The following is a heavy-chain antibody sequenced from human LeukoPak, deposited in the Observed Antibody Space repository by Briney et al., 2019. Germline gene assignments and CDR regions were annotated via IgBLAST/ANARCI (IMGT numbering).Heavy chain of an antibody. J-gene: IGHJ6*02. Sequence: GRSLRLSCAASGFTFSSYPMHWVRQAPGKGLEWVAVISHDGSNKYYADSVKGRFTISRDNSKNTLYVQMNSLRPEDTAVYYCARDRGATYYYYAMDVWSQGTTVTVSS. CDR1: GFTFSSYP. V-gene: IGHV3-30-3*01. CDR3: ARDRGATYYYYAMDV. CDR2: ISHDGSNK.